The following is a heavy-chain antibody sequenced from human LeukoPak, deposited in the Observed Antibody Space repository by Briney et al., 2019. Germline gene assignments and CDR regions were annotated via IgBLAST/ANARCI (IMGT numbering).Heavy chain of an antibody. Sequence: SVKVSCKASGGTFSSYAISWVRQAPGQGLEWMGGIIPIFGTANYAQKFQGRVTITADKSTSTAYMELSSLRSEDTAVYYCASSRSRYFDWLLSGFDPWGQGTLVTVSS. CDR1: GGTFSSYA. CDR3: ASSRSRYFDWLLSGFDP. J-gene: IGHJ5*02. D-gene: IGHD3-9*01. CDR2: IIPIFGTA. V-gene: IGHV1-69*06.